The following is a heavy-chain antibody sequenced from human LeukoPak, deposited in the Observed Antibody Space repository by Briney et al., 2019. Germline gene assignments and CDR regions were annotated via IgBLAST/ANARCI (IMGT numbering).Heavy chain of an antibody. J-gene: IGHJ5*02. Sequence: PGTLSLSCAVYGGSFSGYYWSWIRQPPGKGLEWIWEINHSGSTNYNPSLKSRVTISVDTSKNQFSLELSSVTAADTAVYYWARRLSDYTQRGFDPWGQGTLVTVSS. V-gene: IGHV4-34*01. D-gene: IGHD4-11*01. CDR1: GGSFSGYY. CDR2: INHSGST. CDR3: ARRLSDYTQRGFDP.